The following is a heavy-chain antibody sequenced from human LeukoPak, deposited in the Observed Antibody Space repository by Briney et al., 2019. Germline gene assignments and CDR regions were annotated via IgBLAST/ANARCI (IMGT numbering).Heavy chain of an antibody. CDR3: ARGDTTVVIAGFDY. Sequence: PSETLSLTCAVYGGSFSGYYWSWIRQPPGKGLEWIGEINHSGSTNYNPSLKSRVTISVDTSKNQFSLKLSSVSAADTAVYYCARGDTTVVIAGFDYWGQGTLVTVSS. D-gene: IGHD4-23*01. J-gene: IGHJ4*02. V-gene: IGHV4-34*01. CDR2: INHSGST. CDR1: GGSFSGYY.